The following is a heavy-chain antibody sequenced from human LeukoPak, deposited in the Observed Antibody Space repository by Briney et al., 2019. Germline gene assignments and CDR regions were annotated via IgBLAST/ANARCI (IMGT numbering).Heavy chain of an antibody. D-gene: IGHD2-15*01. J-gene: IGHJ4*02. CDR1: GFTFSSYA. CDR3: ARDTHITVVVVAATRGRAHYFDY. V-gene: IGHV3-30-3*01. Sequence: GGSLRLSCAASGFTFSSYAMHWVRQAPGKGLEWVAVISYDGSNKYYADSVKGRFTISRDNSKNTLYLQMNSLRAEDTAVYYCARDTHITVVVVAATRGRAHYFDYWGQGTLVTVSS. CDR2: ISYDGSNK.